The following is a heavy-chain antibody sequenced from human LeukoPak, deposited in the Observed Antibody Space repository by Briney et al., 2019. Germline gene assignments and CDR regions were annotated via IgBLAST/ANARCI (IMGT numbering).Heavy chain of an antibody. CDR3: ARDGALAVAAHHDAFDI. D-gene: IGHD6-19*01. V-gene: IGHV4-39*07. Sequence: SETLSLTCTVSGGSISSSSYYWGWIRQPPGKGLEWIGSIYYSGSTYYNPSLKSRVTISVDTSKNQFSLKLSSVTAADTAVYYCARDGALAVAAHHDAFDIWGQGTMVTVSS. J-gene: IGHJ3*02. CDR2: IYYSGST. CDR1: GGSISSSSYY.